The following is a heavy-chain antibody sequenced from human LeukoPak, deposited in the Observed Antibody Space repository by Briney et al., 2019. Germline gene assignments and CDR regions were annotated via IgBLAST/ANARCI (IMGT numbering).Heavy chain of an antibody. CDR1: GGSISSSSYY. CDR3: ARVQYNWFDP. CDR2: IYYSGST. Sequence: PSETLSLTCTVSGGSISSSSYYWGWLRQPPGKGLEWIGSIYYSGSTYYNPSLKSRVTISVDTSKNQFSLKLSSVTAADTAVYYCARVQYNWFDPWGQGTLVTVSS. J-gene: IGHJ5*02. V-gene: IGHV4-39*07.